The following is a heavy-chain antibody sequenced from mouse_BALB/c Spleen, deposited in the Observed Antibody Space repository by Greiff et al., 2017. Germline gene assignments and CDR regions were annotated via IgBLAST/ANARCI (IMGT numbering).Heavy chain of an antibody. J-gene: IGHJ2*01. CDR1: GFSLTGYG. CDR3: ARAYYRYNYFDY. Sequence: QVQLKESGPGLVAPSQSLSITCTVSGFSLTGYGVNWVRQPPGKGLEWLGMIWGDGSTDYNSALKSRLSISKDNSKSQVFLKMNSLQTDDTARYYCARAYYRYNYFDYWGQGTTLTVSS. CDR2: IWGDGST. V-gene: IGHV2-6-7*01. D-gene: IGHD2-14*01.